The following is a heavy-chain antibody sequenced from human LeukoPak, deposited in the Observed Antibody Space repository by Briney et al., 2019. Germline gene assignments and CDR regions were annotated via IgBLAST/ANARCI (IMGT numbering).Heavy chain of an antibody. Sequence: ASVKVSCKASGYTFTSYYMLWVRQAPGQGLEWMGIINPSGGSTSYAQKFQGRVTMTRDMSTSTVYMELSSLRSEDTAVYYCARLYPLGSYYDSAYDYWGQGTLVTVSS. J-gene: IGHJ4*02. D-gene: IGHD3-22*01. CDR1: GYTFTSYY. CDR3: ARLYPLGSYYDSAYDY. V-gene: IGHV1-46*01. CDR2: INPSGGST.